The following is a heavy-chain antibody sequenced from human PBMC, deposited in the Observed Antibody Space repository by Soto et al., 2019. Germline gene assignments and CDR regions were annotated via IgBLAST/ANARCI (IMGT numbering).Heavy chain of an antibody. J-gene: IGHJ4*02. Sequence: QITLKESGPTLVKPTQTLTLTCTFSGFSLSTSGVGVGWIRQPPGKALEWLALIYWDDDKRYSPSLKSRLAITKDTPKNQVVLTMTNMHPVDTATYYCAHRRGYYDSSGYYSLRFDYWGQGTLVTVSS. V-gene: IGHV2-5*02. CDR2: IYWDDDK. CDR3: AHRRGYYDSSGYYSLRFDY. CDR1: GFSLSTSGVG. D-gene: IGHD3-22*01.